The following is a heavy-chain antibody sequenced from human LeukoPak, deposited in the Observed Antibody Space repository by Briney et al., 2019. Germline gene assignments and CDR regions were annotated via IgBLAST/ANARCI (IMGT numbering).Heavy chain of an antibody. CDR3: VRGGPNKSGWTLDY. CDR2: FNSDTGNT. D-gene: IGHD6-19*01. V-gene: IGHV1-3*01. Sequence: GASVNVSCKASGYTLTNYAIHWVRQAPGQRLEWMGWFNSDTGNTEYSQKFQGRVTISRDTSANTAYMELNRLRPEDTAVFYCVRGGPNKSGWTLDYWGQGTLVTVSS. J-gene: IGHJ4*02. CDR1: GYTLTNYA.